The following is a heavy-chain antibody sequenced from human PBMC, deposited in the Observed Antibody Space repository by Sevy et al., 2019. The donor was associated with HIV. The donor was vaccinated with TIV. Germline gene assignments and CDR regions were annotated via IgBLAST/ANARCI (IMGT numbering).Heavy chain of an antibody. V-gene: IGHV3-7*01. CDR3: ARLLLPYYYYGMDV. CDR2: IKQGGSEK. D-gene: IGHD2-15*01. CDR1: GFTFSNYW. Sequence: GESLKISCAASGFTFSNYWMSWVRQGPGKGLEWVANIKQGGSEKYYVDSVKGRFTISRDNAKNSLYLQMISLRAEDTAVYYCARLLLPYYYYGMDVWGKGTTVTVSS. J-gene: IGHJ6*04.